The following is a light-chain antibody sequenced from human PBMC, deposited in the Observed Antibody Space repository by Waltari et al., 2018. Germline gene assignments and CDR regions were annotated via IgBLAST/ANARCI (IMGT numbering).Light chain of an antibody. CDR2: LAS. CDR3: QQLNTYPRT. J-gene: IGKJ1*01. V-gene: IGKV1-9*01. Sequence: DIQLTQSPSFLSASVGDTVTITCRASQGINNYLAWFQQKPGKAPKLLIYLASPLQIWVPSSFSGSGSGTEFTLTISSLQPEDFATYYCQQLNTYPRTFGQGTKVEI. CDR1: QGINNY.